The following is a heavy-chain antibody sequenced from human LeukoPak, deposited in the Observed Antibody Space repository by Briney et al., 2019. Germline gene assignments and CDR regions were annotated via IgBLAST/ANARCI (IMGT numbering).Heavy chain of an antibody. CDR2: ISAYNGNT. V-gene: IGHV1-18*01. D-gene: IGHD5-18*01. J-gene: IGHJ4*02. Sequence: GASVKVSCTASGDTFTSYGISWVRQAPGQGLEWMGWISAYNGNTNYAQKLQGRVTMPTDTSTSTAYMELRSLRSDDTAVYYCARDRSLAPVDTAMVLDYWGQGTLVTVSS. CDR1: GDTFTSYG. CDR3: ARDRSLAPVDTAMVLDY.